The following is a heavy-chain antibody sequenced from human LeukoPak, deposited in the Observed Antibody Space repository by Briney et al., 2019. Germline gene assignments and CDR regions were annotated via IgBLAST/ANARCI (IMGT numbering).Heavy chain of an antibody. Sequence: LAGGSLRLSCAASGFTFSSYAMSWVRQAPGKGLEWVSAISGSGGSTYYADSVKGRFTISRDNSKNTLYLQMNSLRAEDTAVYYCAKAHPIPSFGVLRVGFFDYWGQGTLVTVSS. D-gene: IGHD3-3*01. J-gene: IGHJ4*02. CDR2: ISGSGGST. CDR3: AKAHPIPSFGVLRVGFFDY. CDR1: GFTFSSYA. V-gene: IGHV3-23*01.